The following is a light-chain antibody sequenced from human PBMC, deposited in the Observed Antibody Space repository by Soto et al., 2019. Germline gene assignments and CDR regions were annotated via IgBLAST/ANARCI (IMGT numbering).Light chain of an antibody. CDR2: GAS. CDR1: QSVGSSH. CDR3: QQYGSAPWT. Sequence: EIVLTQSPGTLSLSPGERVTLSCRASQSVGSSHLAWYQQKPGQAPRLLIYGASSRATGIPDRFSGSGSGTDFTLTISRLEPEDFAVYYCQQYGSAPWTFGQGTKVDIK. V-gene: IGKV3-20*01. J-gene: IGKJ1*01.